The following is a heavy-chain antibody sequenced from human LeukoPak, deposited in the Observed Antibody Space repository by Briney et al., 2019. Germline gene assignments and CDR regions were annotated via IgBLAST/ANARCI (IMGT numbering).Heavy chain of an antibody. J-gene: IGHJ4*02. Sequence: GSLRLSCAASGFTFRSYAMNWVRQAPGKGLEWVSGLSDSGYGTYYADSVKGRFTISRDNSKNTLYLQMNSLRAEDTAVYYCAKDTRGHKPYYFDHWGQGIMVTVSS. CDR1: GFTFRSYA. D-gene: IGHD3-10*01. CDR2: LSDSGYGT. V-gene: IGHV3-23*01. CDR3: AKDTRGHKPYYFDH.